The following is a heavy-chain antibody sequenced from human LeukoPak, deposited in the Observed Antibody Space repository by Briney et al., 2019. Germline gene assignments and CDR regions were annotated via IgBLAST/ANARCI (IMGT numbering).Heavy chain of an antibody. V-gene: IGHV4-34*01. CDR1: GGSFSGYY. D-gene: IGHD1-26*01. CDR2: INHSGST. J-gene: IGHJ3*02. Sequence: SETLSLTCAVYGGSFSGYYWSWIRQPPGKGLEWIGEINHSGSTNDNPSLKSRVTISVDTSKNQFSLKLSSVTAADTAVYYCARGRWELKRRAFDIWGQGTMVTVSS. CDR3: ARGRWELKRRAFDI.